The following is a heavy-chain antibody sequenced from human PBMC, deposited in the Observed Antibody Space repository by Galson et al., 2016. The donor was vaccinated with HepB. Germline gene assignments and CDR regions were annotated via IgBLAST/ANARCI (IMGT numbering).Heavy chain of an antibody. D-gene: IGHD2/OR15-2a*01. J-gene: IGHJ4*02. CDR1: GDTFSAYK. V-gene: IGHV3-23*01. CDR3: ANGGYYFRFDS. CDR2: IRGSDNST. Sequence: SLRLSCAASGDTFSAYKMSWVRQAPGKGLEWVSAIRGSDNSTYYADSVKGRFTISRDNSKNTLYLQMNSLRTEDSALYYCANGGYYFRFDSWGQGALVTVSS.